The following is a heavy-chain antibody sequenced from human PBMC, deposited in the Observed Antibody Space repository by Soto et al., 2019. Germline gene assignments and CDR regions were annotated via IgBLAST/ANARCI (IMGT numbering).Heavy chain of an antibody. CDR1: GDSIISSDFY. D-gene: IGHD3-3*02. CDR2: IFYLGSS. CDR3: ARHSLALRKNNWFDP. J-gene: IGHJ5*02. Sequence: SETLSLTCTVSGDSIISSDFYWGWVRQPPGKGLEWIGSIFYLGSSYYNPSLKSRATMSVDTSKNQFSLRLRSVTAADTALYFCARHSLALRKNNWFDPWGQGIMVTVSS. V-gene: IGHV4-39*01.